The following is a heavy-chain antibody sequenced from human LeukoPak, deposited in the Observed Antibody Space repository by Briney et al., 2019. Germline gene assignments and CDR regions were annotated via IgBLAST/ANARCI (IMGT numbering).Heavy chain of an antibody. J-gene: IGHJ4*02. D-gene: IGHD6-6*01. V-gene: IGHV3-23*01. CDR2: ISGSGGST. CDR1: GFTFSSYA. CDR3: AKDSSTPPLDYFDY. Sequence: PGESLKISCAASGFTFSSYAMSWVRQAPGKGLEWVSAISGSGGSTYYADSVKGRFTISRDNSKNTLYLQMNGLRAEDTAVYYCAKDSSTPPLDYFDYWGQGTLVTVSS.